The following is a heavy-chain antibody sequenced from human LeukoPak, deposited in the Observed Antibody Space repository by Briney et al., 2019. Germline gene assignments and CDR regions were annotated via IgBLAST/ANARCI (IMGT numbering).Heavy chain of an antibody. CDR3: ARDRTAASWSGSFDY. V-gene: IGHV3-30-3*01. D-gene: IGHD3/OR15-3a*01. CDR1: GFTFSNYA. J-gene: IGHJ4*02. Sequence: GRSLRLSCAASGFTFSNYAMPWVRQAPGKGLEWVAVMSYDGSNKYYADSVKGRFTISRDNSKDTLYLQMSSLRTEDTAVYYCARDRTAASWSGSFDYWGQGTLVTVSS. CDR2: MSYDGSNK.